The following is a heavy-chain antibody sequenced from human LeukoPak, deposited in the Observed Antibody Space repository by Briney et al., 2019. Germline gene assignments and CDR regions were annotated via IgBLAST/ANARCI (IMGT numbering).Heavy chain of an antibody. D-gene: IGHD6-6*01. CDR2: IYYSGST. CDR1: GGSISSVGYY. V-gene: IGHV4-31*03. J-gene: IGHJ6*02. Sequence: PSQTLSLTCTVSGGSISSVGYYWRWIRQHPGKGLEWIGYIYYSGSTYCNPSLKSRVTISVDTSKNQFSLKLSSVTAADTAVYYCARASIAARPSYYYYGMDVWGQGTTVTVSS. CDR3: ARASIAARPSYYYYGMDV.